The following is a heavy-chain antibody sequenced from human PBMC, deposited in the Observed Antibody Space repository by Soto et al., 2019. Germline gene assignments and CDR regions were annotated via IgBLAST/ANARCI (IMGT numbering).Heavy chain of an antibody. V-gene: IGHV1-8*01. Sequence: QVQLVQSGAEVKKPGASAKVSCKASGYTFTSYDSNWVRQATGQGLELMGWRNPISGNTGYAQKFQGRVTMTRNHAISTAYMELSSLRSEDTAVYYCAGVPVRRVSRYYFDYWGQGTLVTVSS. CDR3: AGVPVRRVSRYYFDY. CDR2: RNPISGNT. J-gene: IGHJ4*02. CDR1: GYTFTSYD. D-gene: IGHD6-6*01.